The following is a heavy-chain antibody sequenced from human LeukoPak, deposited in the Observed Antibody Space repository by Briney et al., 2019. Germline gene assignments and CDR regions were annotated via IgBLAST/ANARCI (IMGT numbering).Heavy chain of an antibody. CDR1: EFTFTNYW. Sequence: GGSLRLSCVTSEFTFTNYWMHWVRQAPGKGLVWVSRIKSDGSRTDYADSVKGRFTISRDNAKNTLYLQMNSLRAEDTAVYYCARGLPFDYWGQGTLVTVSS. D-gene: IGHD2-15*01. V-gene: IGHV3-74*01. CDR2: IKSDGSRT. J-gene: IGHJ4*02. CDR3: ARGLPFDY.